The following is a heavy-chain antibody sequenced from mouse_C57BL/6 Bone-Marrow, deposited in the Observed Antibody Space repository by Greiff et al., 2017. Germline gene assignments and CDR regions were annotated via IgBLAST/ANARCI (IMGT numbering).Heavy chain of an antibody. Sequence: DVHLVASGEGLVKPGGSLKLSCAASGFTFSSYAMSWVRQTPEKRLEWVAYISSGGDYIYYADTVKGRFTISRDNARNTLYLQMSSLKSEDTAMYYCTREINEGYLYYYAMDYWGQGTSVTVSS. CDR3: TREINEGYLYYYAMDY. J-gene: IGHJ4*01. CDR1: GFTFSSYA. V-gene: IGHV5-9-1*02. CDR2: ISSGGDYI. D-gene: IGHD2-3*01.